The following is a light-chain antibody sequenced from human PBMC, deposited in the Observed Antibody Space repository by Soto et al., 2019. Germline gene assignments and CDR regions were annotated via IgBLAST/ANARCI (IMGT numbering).Light chain of an antibody. CDR1: SSAVGAYNY. CDR2: EVT. CDR3: RAERDSSTLFV. V-gene: IGLV2-14*01. J-gene: IGLJ1*01. Sequence: QSVLTQPASVSGSPGLPNTISSTGTSSAVGAYNYVSWYQHHPGKVPKLLIYEVTNRPSGVSDRFSGSKSGYTASLTISGLQAEDEADYYCRAERDSSTLFVFGTGTKVTVL.